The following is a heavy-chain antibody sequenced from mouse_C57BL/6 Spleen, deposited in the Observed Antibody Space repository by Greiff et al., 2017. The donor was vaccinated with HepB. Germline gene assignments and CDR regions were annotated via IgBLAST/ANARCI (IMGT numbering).Heavy chain of an antibody. D-gene: IGHD1-1*01. Sequence: EVQLVESGAELVKPGASVKLSCTASGFNIKDYYMHWVKQRTEQGLEWIGRIDPEDGETKYAPKFQGKATITADTSSNTAYLQLSSLTSEDTAVYYCARRVTTVVAPLYWYFDVWGTGTTVTVSS. J-gene: IGHJ1*03. CDR1: GFNIKDYY. CDR3: ARRVTTVVAPLYWYFDV. V-gene: IGHV14-2*01. CDR2: IDPEDGET.